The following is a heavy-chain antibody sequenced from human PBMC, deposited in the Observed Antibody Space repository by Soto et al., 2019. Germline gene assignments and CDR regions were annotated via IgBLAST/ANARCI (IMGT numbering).Heavy chain of an antibody. CDR3: AKDFAMIVVDYYYYGMDV. CDR2: ISYDGSNK. D-gene: IGHD3-22*01. CDR1: GFTLSSYG. J-gene: IGHJ6*02. Sequence: PGGSLRLSCAASGFTLSSYGMHWVRQAPGKGLEWVAVISYDGSNKYYADSVKGRFTISRDNSKNTLYLQMNSLRAEDTAVYYCAKDFAMIVVDYYYYGMDVWGQGTTVTVSS. V-gene: IGHV3-30*18.